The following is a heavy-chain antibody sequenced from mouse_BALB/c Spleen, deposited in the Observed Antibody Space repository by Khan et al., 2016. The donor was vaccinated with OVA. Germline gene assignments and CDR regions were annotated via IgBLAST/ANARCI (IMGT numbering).Heavy chain of an antibody. V-gene: IGHV1-52*01. CDR3: ARNPFAY. Sequence: VQLQQSGAELVRPGASVKLSCEASGYTFTSYWMNWVKQSPEQGPEWIGRIDPYDSETHYNQNFKDKAILTVDKSSSTAYMQLSSLTSEDSAVYYGARNPFAYWGQGTLVTVSA. J-gene: IGHJ3*01. CDR2: IDPYDSET. CDR1: GYTFTSYW.